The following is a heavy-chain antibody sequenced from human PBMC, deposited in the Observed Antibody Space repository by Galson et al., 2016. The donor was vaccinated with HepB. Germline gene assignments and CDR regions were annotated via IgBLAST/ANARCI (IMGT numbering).Heavy chain of an antibody. V-gene: IGHV4-31*03. J-gene: IGHJ4*02. D-gene: IGHD3-10*01. Sequence: TLSLTCTVSGGSISSGGYYWSWIRQHPGKGLEWIGYIYYSRSTYYNPSLKSRVTISVDTSKNQFSLKLSSVTAADTAVYYCARAVVRGIIIHFDYWGQGTLVTVSS. CDR1: GGSISSGGYY. CDR2: IYYSRST. CDR3: ARAVVRGIIIHFDY.